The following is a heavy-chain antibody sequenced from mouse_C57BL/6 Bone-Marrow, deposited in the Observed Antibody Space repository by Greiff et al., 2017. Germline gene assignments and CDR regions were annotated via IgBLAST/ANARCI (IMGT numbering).Heavy chain of an antibody. J-gene: IGHJ3*01. CDR1: GYSITSGYY. Sequence: EVQLQQSGPGLVKPSQSLSLTCSVTGYSITSGYYWNWIRQFPGNKLEWMGYISYDGSNNYNPSLKNRISITRDTSKNQFFLKLNSVTTEDTATYYCARKGYYYGSSPFAYWGQGTLVTVSA. D-gene: IGHD1-1*01. CDR2: ISYDGSN. V-gene: IGHV3-6*01. CDR3: ARKGYYYGSSPFAY.